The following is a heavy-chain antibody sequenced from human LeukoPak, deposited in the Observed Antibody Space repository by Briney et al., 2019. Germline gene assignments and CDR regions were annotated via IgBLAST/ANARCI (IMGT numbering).Heavy chain of an antibody. CDR2: ISYSGNT. CDR1: GASISRYY. V-gene: IGHV4-59*01. D-gene: IGHD3-22*01. J-gene: IGHJ4*02. Sequence: SETLSLTCTVSGASISRYYWTWIRHPPGKGLEWIGFISYSGNTNYNPPLKSRVTISSDTSKNPFSLKLSSVTAADTAVYYCARDRGSDSSGYYGYWGQGTLVTVSS. CDR3: ARDRGSDSSGYYGY.